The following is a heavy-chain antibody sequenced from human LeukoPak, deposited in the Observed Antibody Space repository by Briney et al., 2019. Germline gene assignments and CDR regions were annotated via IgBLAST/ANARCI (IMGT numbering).Heavy chain of an antibody. J-gene: IGHJ4*02. V-gene: IGHV3-30*04. CDR3: ARDGGYCSGGSCYFFSY. Sequence: GGSLRLSCAASGSTFSSYAMHWVRQAPGKGLEWVAVISYDGSNKYYADSVKGRFTISRDNSKNTLYLQMNSLRAEDTAVYYCARDGGYCSGGSCYFFSYWGQGTLVTVSS. D-gene: IGHD2-15*01. CDR2: ISYDGSNK. CDR1: GSTFSSYA.